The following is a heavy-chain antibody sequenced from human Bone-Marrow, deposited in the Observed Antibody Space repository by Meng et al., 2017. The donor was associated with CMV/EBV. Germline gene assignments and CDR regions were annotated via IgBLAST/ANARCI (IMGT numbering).Heavy chain of an antibody. CDR2: VNTNTGKT. CDR3: ARVVPGPNNRFDP. Sequence: ASVKVSCKASGYTFTSYDVNWVRQAPGQGLEWMGWVNTNTGKTGYAQKFQDRLTISRDNSITTAYMELSSLRSGDTAVYYCARVVPGPNNRFDPWGQGSLVTVSS. CDR1: GYTFTSYD. J-gene: IGHJ5*02. D-gene: IGHD7-27*01. V-gene: IGHV1-8*01.